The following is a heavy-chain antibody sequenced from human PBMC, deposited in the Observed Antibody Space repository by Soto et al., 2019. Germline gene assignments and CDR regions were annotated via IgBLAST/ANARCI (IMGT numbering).Heavy chain of an antibody. CDR2: LSSSSTST. Sequence: VQLLESGGGLVQPGGSLRLSCAASGFTFSGYAMGWVRQAPGKGLEWVSSLSSSSTSTYYADSVKGRLTISRDSSKNTLYLQMNSLRAEDTAVYYCAKHLGHYYDSSGFDYWGQGTLVTVSS. J-gene: IGHJ4*02. CDR3: AKHLGHYYDSSGFDY. CDR1: GFTFSGYA. D-gene: IGHD3-22*01. V-gene: IGHV3-23*01.